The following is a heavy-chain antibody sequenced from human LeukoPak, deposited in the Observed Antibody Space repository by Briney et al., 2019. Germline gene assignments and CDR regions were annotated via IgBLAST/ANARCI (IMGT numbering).Heavy chain of an antibody. CDR1: GFTFSSYW. V-gene: IGHV3-7*01. Sequence: GGSLRLSCAASGFTFSSYWMSWVRQAPGKGLEWVANIKQDGSEEYYVDSVKGRFTISRDNAKNSLYLQMNSLRAEDTAVYYCARDISLSGWSWTNYYYYYGMDVWGQGTTVTVSS. CDR2: IKQDGSEE. D-gene: IGHD3-16*01. J-gene: IGHJ6*02. CDR3: ARDISLSGWSWTNYYYYYGMDV.